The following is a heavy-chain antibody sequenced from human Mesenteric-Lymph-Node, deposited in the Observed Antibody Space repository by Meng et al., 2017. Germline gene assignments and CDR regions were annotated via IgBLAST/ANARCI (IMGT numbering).Heavy chain of an antibody. CDR2: INPNSGGT. V-gene: IGHV1-2*02. J-gene: IGHJ6*02. Sequence: ASVKVSCKASGYTFTGYYMHWVRQAPGQGLEWMGWINPNSGGTNYAQKFQGRVTMTRDTSISTAYMELSRLRFDDTAVYYCARSLITIFSGLYGMDVWGQGTMVTVSS. CDR3: ARSLITIFSGLYGMDV. D-gene: IGHD3-9*01. CDR1: GYTFTGYY.